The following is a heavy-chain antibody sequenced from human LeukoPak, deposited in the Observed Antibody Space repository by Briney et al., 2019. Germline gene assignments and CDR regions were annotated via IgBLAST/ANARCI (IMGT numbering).Heavy chain of an antibody. J-gene: IGHJ6*03. D-gene: IGHD3-9*01. CDR3: ARGDILTGYYSVYYYYMDV. CDR2: INPNRGGA. Sequence: ASVKVSCKASGYTFTGYYMRWVRQAPGQGLEWMGRINPNRGGANYAQKFQGRVTMTRDTSISTAYMELSRLRSDDTAVYYCARGDILTGYYSVYYYYMDVWGKGTTVTVSS. V-gene: IGHV1-2*06. CDR1: GYTFTGYY.